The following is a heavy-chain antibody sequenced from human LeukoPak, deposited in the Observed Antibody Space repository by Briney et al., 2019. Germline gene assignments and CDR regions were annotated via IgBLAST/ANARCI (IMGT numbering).Heavy chain of an antibody. J-gene: IGHJ5*02. D-gene: IGHD6-13*01. V-gene: IGHV4-38-2*02. CDR1: GYSISSGYY. Sequence: PSETLSLTCTVPGYSISSGYYWGWIRQPPGKGLEWIGSIYHSGSTYYNPSLRSRVTISVDTSKNQFSLKLSSVTAADTAVYYCARLIAAAGSTNWFDPWGQGTLVTVSS. CDR2: IYHSGST. CDR3: ARLIAAAGSTNWFDP.